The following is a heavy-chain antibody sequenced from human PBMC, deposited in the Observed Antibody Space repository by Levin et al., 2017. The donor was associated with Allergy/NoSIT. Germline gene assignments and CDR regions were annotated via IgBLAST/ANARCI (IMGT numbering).Heavy chain of an antibody. D-gene: IGHD5-24*01. V-gene: IGHV4-59*01. CDR1: GASISNYY. CDR2: IHFTGST. Sequence: SQTLSLTCTVSGASISNYYWSWIRQSPGKELEWVGHIHFTGSTTYKPSLKGRVTISLDTSKNQFSLRLNSVSAADAAIYYCARLASRHGFNMFDYWGQGTLVTVSS. CDR3: ARLASRHGFNMFDY. J-gene: IGHJ4*02.